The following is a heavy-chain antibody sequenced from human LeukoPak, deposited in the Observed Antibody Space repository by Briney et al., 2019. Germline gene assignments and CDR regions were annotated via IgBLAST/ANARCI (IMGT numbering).Heavy chain of an antibody. CDR1: GFTVSSSY. V-gene: IGHV3-53*05. CDR3: ASRFYDSSGYYYPFEY. D-gene: IGHD3-22*01. Sequence: GGSLRLSCAASGFTVSSSYMTWVRQAPGKGLEWVSVIRSGGGTVYADSVKGRFTISRDNSKNTLYLQLNSLRSEDAAVYYCASRFYDSSGYYYPFEYWGQGTLVTVSS. J-gene: IGHJ4*02. CDR2: IRSGGGT.